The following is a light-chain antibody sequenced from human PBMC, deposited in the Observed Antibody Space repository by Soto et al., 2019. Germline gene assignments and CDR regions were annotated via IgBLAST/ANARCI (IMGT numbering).Light chain of an antibody. J-gene: IGLJ2*01. CDR2: DVS. Sequence: QSALTQPASVSGSPGQSITISCTGISSDVGGYNYVSWYQQHSGKSPKLMIYDVSNQPSGVSNRFSCSKSGNTASLTISGLQAEDEADYYCSSYTSSSVVFGGGTQLTVL. CDR3: SSYTSSSVV. V-gene: IGLV2-14*01. CDR1: SSDVGGYNY.